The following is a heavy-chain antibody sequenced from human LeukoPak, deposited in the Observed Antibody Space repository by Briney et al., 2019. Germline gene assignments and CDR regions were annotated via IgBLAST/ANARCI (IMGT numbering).Heavy chain of an antibody. CDR1: GFTFSDYY. Sequence: GGSLRLSCAASGFTFSDYYMNWIRQAPGKGLEWVSYISSSASTIYYADPVKGRFTISRDNAKNSLFLQMNTFRAEDTAVFYWGRRAARSPYFDYGAKGILVTVS. J-gene: IGHJ4*02. CDR3: GRRAARSPYFDY. D-gene: IGHD6-25*01. CDR2: ISSSASTI. V-gene: IGHV3-11*04.